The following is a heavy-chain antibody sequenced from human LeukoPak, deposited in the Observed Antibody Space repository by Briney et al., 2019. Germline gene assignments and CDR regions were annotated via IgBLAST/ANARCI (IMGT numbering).Heavy chain of an antibody. Sequence: SETLSLTCDVYGGSFSGYYWSWIRQPPGKGLEWIGEINHSGSTNYNPSLKSRVTISVDTSKNQFSLKLSSVTAADTAVYYCASRDGYNFRYWGQGTLVTVSS. CDR2: INHSGST. D-gene: IGHD5-24*01. CDR3: ASRDGYNFRY. V-gene: IGHV4-34*01. CDR1: GGSFSGYY. J-gene: IGHJ4*02.